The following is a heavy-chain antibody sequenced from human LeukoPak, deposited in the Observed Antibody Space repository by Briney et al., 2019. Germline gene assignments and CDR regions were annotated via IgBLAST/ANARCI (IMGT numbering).Heavy chain of an antibody. CDR1: GFTFSSYS. CDR3: ARDGPLNWNYNFDY. Sequence: GGSLRLSCAASGFTFSSYSMNWVRQAPGKGLEWVSYISSSSSTIYYADSVKGRFTISRDNAKNSLYLQRNSLRAEDTAVYYCARDGPLNWNYNFDYWGQGTLVTVSS. V-gene: IGHV3-48*04. D-gene: IGHD1-7*01. CDR2: ISSSSSTI. J-gene: IGHJ4*02.